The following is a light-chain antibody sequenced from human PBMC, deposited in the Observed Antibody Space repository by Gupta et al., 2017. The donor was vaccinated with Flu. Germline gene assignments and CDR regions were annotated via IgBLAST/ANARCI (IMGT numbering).Light chain of an antibody. CDR3: CSYAGSTTFV. V-gene: IGLV2-23*02. CDR1: SGDVGSYNI. Sequence: SITISCTGTSGDVGSYNIVSLYQQHPGNSPKLMIYEVTKRPAVASIRFSGSKSGNTASLTISGLQAEVEADYYCCSYAGSTTFVFGTGIKITVL. CDR2: EVT. J-gene: IGLJ1*01.